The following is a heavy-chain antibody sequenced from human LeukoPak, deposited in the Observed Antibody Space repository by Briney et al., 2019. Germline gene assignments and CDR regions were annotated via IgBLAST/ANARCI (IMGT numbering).Heavy chain of an antibody. J-gene: IGHJ4*02. CDR2: IYHSGST. CDR1: GYSISSGYY. D-gene: IGHD4-23*01. Sequence: PSETLSPTCAVSGYSISSGYYWGWIRQPPGKGLEWIGSIYHSGSTYYNPSLKSRVTISVDTSKNQFSLKLSSVTAADTAVYYCARGHDYGGNDDYWGQGTLVTVSS. V-gene: IGHV4-38-2*01. CDR3: ARGHDYGGNDDY.